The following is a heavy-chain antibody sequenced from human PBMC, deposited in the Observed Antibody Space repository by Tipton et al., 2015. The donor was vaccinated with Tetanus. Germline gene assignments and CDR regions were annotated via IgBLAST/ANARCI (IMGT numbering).Heavy chain of an antibody. CDR3: ARLGYDILTGYHYDY. CDR1: GGSISNYY. Sequence: TLSLTCTVSGGSISNYYWSWIRQPPGKGLEWIGYIYYSGSTNYNPSLKSRVTISVDTSKNQFSLKLNSVTAADTAVYYCARLGYDILTGYHYDYWGQGTLVTVSS. CDR2: IYYSGST. D-gene: IGHD3-9*01. J-gene: IGHJ4*02. V-gene: IGHV4-59*13.